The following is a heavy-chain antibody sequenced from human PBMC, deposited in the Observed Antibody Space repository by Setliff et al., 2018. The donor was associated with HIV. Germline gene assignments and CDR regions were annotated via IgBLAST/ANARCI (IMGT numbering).Heavy chain of an antibody. V-gene: IGHV1-69*13. CDR3: ASPQPQGANQLLWSFDS. Sequence: SVKVSCKASGGTFSTYAVSWVRRAPGHGLEWMGGIIPIFGTPNYAQKFQGRVTITADESTNTAYMELSSLRSEDTAVYYCASPQPQGANQLLWSFDSWGQGALVTVSS. CDR2: IIPIFGTP. J-gene: IGHJ4*02. CDR1: GGTFSTYA. D-gene: IGHD2-2*01.